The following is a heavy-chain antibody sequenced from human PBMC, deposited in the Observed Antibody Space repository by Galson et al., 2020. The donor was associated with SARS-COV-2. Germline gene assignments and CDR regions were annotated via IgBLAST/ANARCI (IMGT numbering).Heavy chain of an antibody. V-gene: IGHV4-39*01. CDR1: GDSISISSYY. CDR2: IYYSGNT. Sequence: SETLSLTCPVSGDSISISSYYWGWIHQHLGKGLECIGRIYYSGNTQYNPSPKSRVTISVDTSKNQFPLKMTSVTAADTDVYYCARLDMGDTRWFDPWGQGTLVTVSS. J-gene: IGHJ5*02. D-gene: IGHD1-26*01. CDR3: ARLDMGDTRWFDP.